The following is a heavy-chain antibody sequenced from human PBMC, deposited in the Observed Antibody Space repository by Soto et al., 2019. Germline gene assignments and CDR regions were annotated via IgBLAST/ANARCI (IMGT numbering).Heavy chain of an antibody. V-gene: IGHV1-8*01. Sequence: QVQLVQSGAEVKKPGASVKVSCKASGYTFTSYDINWVRQATGQGLEWMGWMNPNSGNTGCAQKFQGRVTMTRNTSISTTYMELSSLRSEDTAVYYCARVYGDYTNDAFEIWGQGTMVTVSS. D-gene: IGHD4-17*01. J-gene: IGHJ3*02. CDR1: GYTFTSYD. CDR2: MNPNSGNT. CDR3: ARVYGDYTNDAFEI.